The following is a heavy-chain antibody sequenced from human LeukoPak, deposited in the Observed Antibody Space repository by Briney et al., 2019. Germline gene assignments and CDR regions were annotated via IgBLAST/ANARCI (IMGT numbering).Heavy chain of an antibody. D-gene: IGHD2-2*03. Sequence: SETLSLTCTVSGGSISGYYWSWIRQPAGKGLEWIGRISTSGSTNYNPSLKSRVTMSVDTSKNQFSLKLSSVTAADTAVYYCASYGYCSSTSCYESKYWFDPWGQGTLVTVSS. CDR3: ASYGYCSSTSCYESKYWFDP. CDR2: ISTSGST. CDR1: GGSISGYY. J-gene: IGHJ5*02. V-gene: IGHV4-4*07.